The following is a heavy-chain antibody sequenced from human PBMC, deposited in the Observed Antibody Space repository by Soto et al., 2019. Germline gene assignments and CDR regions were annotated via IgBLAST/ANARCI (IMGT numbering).Heavy chain of an antibody. CDR1: GYSISSGYH. Sequence: SETLSLTCSVSGYSISSGYHWAWIRQPPGKGLEWLGSVHYSGNTYYNPSLKSRLTISVDKSKNQFSLNLSSVTAADTAVYYCARQDRVVAEGRWFDPWGQGTLVTVSS. CDR2: VHYSGNT. V-gene: IGHV4-38-2*01. D-gene: IGHD2-15*01. J-gene: IGHJ5*02. CDR3: ARQDRVVAEGRWFDP.